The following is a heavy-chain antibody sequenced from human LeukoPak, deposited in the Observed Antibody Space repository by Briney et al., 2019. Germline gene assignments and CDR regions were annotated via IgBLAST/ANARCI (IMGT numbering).Heavy chain of an antibody. CDR2: VDSDGSST. J-gene: IGHJ5*02. D-gene: IGHD3-16*02. CDR1: GFIFNSYW. Sequence: PGGSLRLSCGASGFIFNSYWMHWVRQAPGKGLVWVARVDSDGSSTAYADSVKGRFTVSRDNAKNTVSLQMNSLRVEDTAVYYCVRDRIGFDPWGQGTLVTVSS. V-gene: IGHV3-74*01. CDR3: VRDRIGFDP.